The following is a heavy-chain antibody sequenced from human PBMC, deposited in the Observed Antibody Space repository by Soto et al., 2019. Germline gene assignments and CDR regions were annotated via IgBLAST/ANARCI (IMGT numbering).Heavy chain of an antibody. V-gene: IGHV4-30-2*02. CDR3: ARGWGAWYDFWSGYSLWFDP. D-gene: IGHD3-3*01. CDR2: IYHSGST. J-gene: IGHJ5*02. CDR1: GGSISSGGYS. Sequence: PSETLSLTCAVSGGSISSGGYSWSWIRQPPGKGLEWIGYIYHSGSTNYNPSLKSRVTISVDTSKNQFSLKLSSVTAADTAVYYCARGWGAWYDFWSGYSLWFDPWGQGTLVTVSS.